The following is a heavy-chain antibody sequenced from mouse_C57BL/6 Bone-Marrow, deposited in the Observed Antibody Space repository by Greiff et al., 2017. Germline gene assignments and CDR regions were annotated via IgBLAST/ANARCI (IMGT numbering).Heavy chain of an antibody. J-gene: IGHJ1*03. CDR3: ARGGDGYPPWYFDV. V-gene: IGHV1-55*01. CDR1: GYTFTSYW. Sequence: QVQLQQPGAELVKPGASVKMSCKASGYTFTSYWITWVKQRPGQGLEWIGDIYPGSGSTNYNEKFKSKATLTVDTSSSTAYMQLSSLTSETSAVDYCARGGDGYPPWYFDVWGTGTTVTVSS. CDR2: IYPGSGST. D-gene: IGHD2-3*01.